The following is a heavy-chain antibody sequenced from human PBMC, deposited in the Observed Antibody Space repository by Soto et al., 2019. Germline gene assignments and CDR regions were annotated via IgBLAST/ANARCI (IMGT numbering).Heavy chain of an antibody. CDR3: AREKGYISGPKNFDS. D-gene: IGHD5-12*01. V-gene: IGHV4-30-4*01. Sequence: LSLTCTVSGGSVSSGDYFWSWIRQPPGKGLEWIGYIYDSGSSYYNPSLKSRVTMSVDTSKNQLSLKLRSVTAADTAMYYCAREKGYISGPKNFDSWGQGTLVTVSS. CDR1: GGSVSSGDYF. CDR2: IYDSGSS. J-gene: IGHJ4*02.